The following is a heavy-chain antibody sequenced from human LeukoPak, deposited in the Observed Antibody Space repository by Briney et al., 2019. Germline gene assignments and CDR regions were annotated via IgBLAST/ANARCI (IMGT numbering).Heavy chain of an antibody. CDR1: GYTFTGYY. CDR3: ATYYYGSGSHYRFDP. Sequence: ASVKVSCKASGYTFTGYYMHWVRQAPGQGLEWMGWINPNSGGTNYAQKFQGRVTMTRDTSISTAYMELSRLRSDDTAVYYCATYYYGSGSHYRFDPWGQGTLVTVSS. V-gene: IGHV1-2*02. CDR2: INPNSGGT. D-gene: IGHD3-10*01. J-gene: IGHJ5*02.